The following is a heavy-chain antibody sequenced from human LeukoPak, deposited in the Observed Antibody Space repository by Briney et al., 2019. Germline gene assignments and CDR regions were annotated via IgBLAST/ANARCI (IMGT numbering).Heavy chain of an antibody. CDR3: VQEGPRGLAFDI. Sequence: GGSLRLSCAASGFTFSSFAMSWVRQVPGRGMEWVASFSSGSGFTDYADSVKGRFTISRDNSKNTLYLQMNSLRAEDTAVYYCVQEGPRGLAFDIWGQGTKVTVSS. J-gene: IGHJ3*02. CDR2: FSSGSGFT. CDR1: GFTFSSFA. V-gene: IGHV3-23*01.